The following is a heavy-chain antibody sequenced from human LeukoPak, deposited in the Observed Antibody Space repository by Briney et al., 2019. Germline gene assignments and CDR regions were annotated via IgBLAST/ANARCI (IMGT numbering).Heavy chain of an antibody. CDR2: ISGSGGST. D-gene: IGHD2-2*02. CDR3: ASKEPYCSSTSCYRWRGYFDY. Sequence: PGGSLRLSCAASGFTFSSYAMSWVRQAPGKGLEWFSAISGSGGSTYYADSVKGRFTISRDNSKNTLYLQMRSLRAEDTAVYYCASKEPYCSSTSCYRWRGYFDYWGQGTLVTVSS. CDR1: GFTFSSYA. J-gene: IGHJ4*02. V-gene: IGHV3-23*01.